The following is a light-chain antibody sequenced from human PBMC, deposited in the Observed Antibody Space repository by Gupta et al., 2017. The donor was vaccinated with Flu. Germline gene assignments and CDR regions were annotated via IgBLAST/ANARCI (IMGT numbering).Light chain of an antibody. CDR1: QSVSSSY. CDR3: QQDCSSPWT. CDR2: GAS. J-gene: IGKJ1*01. V-gene: IGKV3-20*01. Sequence: GALSWSAGGRDSLSCRASQSVSSSYLAWYQQKPGQAPRLLIYGASSRATGIPDRFSGSGSGTDFTLTISRLEPEDFAVYYCQQDCSSPWTFGQGTKVEIK.